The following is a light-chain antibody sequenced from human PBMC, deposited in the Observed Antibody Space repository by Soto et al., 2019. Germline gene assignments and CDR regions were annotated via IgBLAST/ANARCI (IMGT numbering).Light chain of an antibody. CDR3: QQRRNWPLT. CDR2: DAS. Sequence: DIVLTQSPATLSLSPGERATLSCRASQSVSSSLAWYQQKPGQAPRLLIYDASNRATGIPARFSGSGSGTDFTLTISSLEPEDFAVYYCQQRRNWPLTFGGGTKVEIK. V-gene: IGKV3-11*01. J-gene: IGKJ4*01. CDR1: QSVSSS.